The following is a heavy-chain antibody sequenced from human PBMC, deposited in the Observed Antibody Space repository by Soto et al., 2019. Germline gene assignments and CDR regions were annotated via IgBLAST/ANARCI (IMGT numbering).Heavy chain of an antibody. Sequence: GGSLRLSCSASGFTFSSYAMHWVRQAPGKGLEYVSAISSNGGSTYYADSVKGRFTISRDNSKNTLYLQMSSLRAEDTAVYYCVKGRLDYYDSSGYHELAEDNYFDYWGQGTLVTVSS. J-gene: IGHJ4*02. CDR2: ISSNGGST. CDR1: GFTFSSYA. D-gene: IGHD3-22*01. CDR3: VKGRLDYYDSSGYHELAEDNYFDY. V-gene: IGHV3-64D*08.